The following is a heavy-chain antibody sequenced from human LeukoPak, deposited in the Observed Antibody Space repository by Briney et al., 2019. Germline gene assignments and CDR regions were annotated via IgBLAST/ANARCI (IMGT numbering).Heavy chain of an antibody. D-gene: IGHD3-10*01. J-gene: IGHJ4*02. CDR3: ARYYGSGSYYDY. Sequence: ASVKVSCKASGYTFTGYYMHWVRQAPGQGLEWMGWINPNSGGTNYAQKFQGRVTMTRDTSISTAYMELSRLRSDDTAVYYRARYYGSGSYYDYWGQGTLVTVSS. CDR1: GYTFTGYY. CDR2: INPNSGGT. V-gene: IGHV1-2*02.